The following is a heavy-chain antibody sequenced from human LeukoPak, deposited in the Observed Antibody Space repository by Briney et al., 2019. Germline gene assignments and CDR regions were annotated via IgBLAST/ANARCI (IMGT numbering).Heavy chain of an antibody. V-gene: IGHV4-34*01. D-gene: IGHD1-26*01. CDR3: ARVVRMGNVVGATEIDY. J-gene: IGHJ4*02. CDR1: GESFSGYY. Sequence: SETLSLTCAVSGESFSGYYWSWIRQPPGKGLEWIGEINHSGSTNYNPSLKSRVTISVDTSKNQFSLKLSSVTAADTAVYYCARVVRMGNVVGATEIDYWGQGTLVTVSS. CDR2: INHSGST.